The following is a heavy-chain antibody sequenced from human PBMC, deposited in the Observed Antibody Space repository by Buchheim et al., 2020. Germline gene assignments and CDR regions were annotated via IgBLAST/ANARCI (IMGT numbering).Heavy chain of an antibody. Sequence: QVQLVQSGAEVKKAGASVKISCKASGYTFTNYHMHWVRQAPGQGLEWMGIINPRSVITTDAQKFQGRVTMTRDTSTSTDYMEVSSLTSEDTAIYYCARDVSYGWFDPWGQGT. CDR3: ARDVSYGWFDP. D-gene: IGHD4-17*01. J-gene: IGHJ5*02. CDR1: GYTFTNYH. CDR2: INPRSVIT. V-gene: IGHV1-46*01.